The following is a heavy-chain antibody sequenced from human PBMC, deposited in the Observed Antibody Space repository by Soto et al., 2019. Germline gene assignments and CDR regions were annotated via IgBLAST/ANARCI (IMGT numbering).Heavy chain of an antibody. Sequence: QVQLVESGGGVVQPGRSLRLSCAASGFTFSSYGMHWVRQAPGKGLEWVAVISYDGSNKYYADSVKGRFTISRDNSKNTLYLQMNSLRAEDTAVDYCAKGATGGYYGMDVWGQGTTDTVSS. CDR1: GFTFSSYG. CDR2: ISYDGSNK. CDR3: AKGATGGYYGMDV. D-gene: IGHD1-26*01. V-gene: IGHV3-30*18. J-gene: IGHJ6*02.